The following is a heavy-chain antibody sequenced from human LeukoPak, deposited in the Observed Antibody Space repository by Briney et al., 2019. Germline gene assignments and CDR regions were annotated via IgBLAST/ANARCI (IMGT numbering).Heavy chain of an antibody. V-gene: IGHV1-2*06. Sequence: ASVKVSCKASGYTFTGYYMHWVRQAPGQGLEWMGRINPNSGGTNYAQKFQGRVTMTRVTSISTAYMELSRLRSDDTAVYYCASRKTIVGAAGDAFDIWGQGTMVTVSS. CDR2: INPNSGGT. J-gene: IGHJ3*02. D-gene: IGHD1-26*01. CDR3: ASRKTIVGAAGDAFDI. CDR1: GYTFTGYY.